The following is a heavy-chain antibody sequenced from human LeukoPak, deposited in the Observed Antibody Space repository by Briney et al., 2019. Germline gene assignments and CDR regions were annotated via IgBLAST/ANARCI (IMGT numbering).Heavy chain of an antibody. CDR1: GFTISSKY. CDR2: IYSGGYT. Sequence: GGSLRLSCAASGFTISSKYMTWVRQTPGKGLEWVSVIYSGGYTSYTDSVKGRFTISRDNSKNTLYLQMNSLRAEDTAVYYCARGERAEFDYWGQGTLVTVSS. J-gene: IGHJ4*02. CDR3: ARGERAEFDY. V-gene: IGHV3-66*01.